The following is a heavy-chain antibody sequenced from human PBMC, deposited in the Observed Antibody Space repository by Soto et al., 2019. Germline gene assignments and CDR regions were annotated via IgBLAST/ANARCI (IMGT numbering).Heavy chain of an antibody. Sequence: QLQLQESGPGLVKPSETLSLTCIVSGGSFSSSSDYWGWIRQPPGKGLEWIGTIDYSRSTNYNPSLKSRVTISEDTSKTHFSLKLSSVTVADTAVYYCARAGAVSRSRRYFDLWGRGTLVTVSS. CDR1: GGSFSSSSDY. J-gene: IGHJ2*01. CDR3: ARAGAVSRSRRYFDL. V-gene: IGHV4-39*02. D-gene: IGHD6-19*01. CDR2: IDYSRST.